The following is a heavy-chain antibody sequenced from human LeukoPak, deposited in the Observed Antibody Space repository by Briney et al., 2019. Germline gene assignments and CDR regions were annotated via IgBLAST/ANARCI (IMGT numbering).Heavy chain of an antibody. CDR3: ARDGPARYYDILTGSRPPRQYMDV. Sequence: GGSLRLSCAASGFTFSSYAMHWVRQAPGKGLEWVAVISYDGSNKYYADSVKGRFTISRDNSKNTLYLQMNSLRAEDTAVYYCARDGPARYYDILTGSRPPRQYMDVWGKGTTVTVSS. CDR2: ISYDGSNK. CDR1: GFTFSSYA. J-gene: IGHJ6*03. D-gene: IGHD3-9*01. V-gene: IGHV3-30*04.